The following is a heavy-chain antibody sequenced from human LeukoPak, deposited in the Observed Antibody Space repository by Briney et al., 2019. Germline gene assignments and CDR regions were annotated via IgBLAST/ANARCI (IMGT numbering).Heavy chain of an antibody. V-gene: IGHV3-21*01. Sequence: GGSLRLSCAASGFTFSDYMMNWVRQAPGKGLEWVSPISRNSTYTHYADSVKGRFTISRDNARNSLFLQMNSLRAEDTAIYYCARDEDYYFDSWGQGTQVTVSS. J-gene: IGHJ4*02. D-gene: IGHD3/OR15-3a*01. CDR2: ISRNSTYT. CDR1: GFTFSDYM. CDR3: ARDEDYYFDS.